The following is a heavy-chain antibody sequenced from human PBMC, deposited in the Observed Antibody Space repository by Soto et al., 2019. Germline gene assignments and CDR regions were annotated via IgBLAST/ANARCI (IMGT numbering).Heavy chain of an antibody. Sequence: GSLRLSCAGSGFALIDHYIDFFRHSAFKCREWVVRSRDKPQGYSTAYAASVKGRFTTSRDESHNSAFLQMNSLKTEDTAVYYCVRATYFSDSSGYTRCLDFWGQGTLVTVSS. CDR3: VRATYFSDSSGYTRCLDF. CDR1: GFALIDHY. D-gene: IGHD3-22*01. V-gene: IGHV3-72*01. CDR2: SRDKPQGYST. J-gene: IGHJ4*02.